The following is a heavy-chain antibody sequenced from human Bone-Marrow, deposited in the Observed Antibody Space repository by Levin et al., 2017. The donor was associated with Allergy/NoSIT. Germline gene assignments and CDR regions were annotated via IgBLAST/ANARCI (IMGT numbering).Heavy chain of an antibody. CDR3: ARGGYYGSGSRINWFDP. D-gene: IGHD3-10*01. CDR2: ISYDGSNK. V-gene: IGHV3-30-3*01. Sequence: GESLKISCAASGFTFSSYAMHWVRQAPGKGLEWVAVISYDGSNKYYADSVKGRFTISRDNSKNTLYLQMNSLRAEDTAVYYCARGGYYGSGSRINWFDPWGQGTLVTVSS. J-gene: IGHJ5*02. CDR1: GFTFSSYA.